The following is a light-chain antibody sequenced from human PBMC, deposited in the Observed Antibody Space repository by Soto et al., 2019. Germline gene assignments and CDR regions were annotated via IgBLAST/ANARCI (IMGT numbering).Light chain of an antibody. J-gene: IGKJ1*01. CDR3: QQYNNWPRT. Sequence: EIVMTQSPATLSVSPGERATLSCRASQSVGIKLAWYQQKPGQAPRLLMYSASTRATGIAARFSGGGSGTDFTLTISSLQSEDFAVYYCQQYNNWPRTFGQGTKVEIK. CDR2: SAS. V-gene: IGKV3-15*01. CDR1: QSVGIK.